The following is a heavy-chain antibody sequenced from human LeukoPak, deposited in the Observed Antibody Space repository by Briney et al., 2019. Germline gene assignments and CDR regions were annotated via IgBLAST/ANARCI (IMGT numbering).Heavy chain of an antibody. CDR2: ISSNGGST. CDR1: GFTFSSYA. D-gene: IGHD3-22*01. CDR3: VNRGGLLLYFIY. Sequence: PGGSLRLSCSASGFTFSSYAMYWVRQAPGKGLEYVSDISSNGGSTYYADSVKGRFTISRDNSKNTLYLQMSSLRAEDTAVYYCVNRGGLLLYFIYWGQGTLVTVSS. J-gene: IGHJ4*02. V-gene: IGHV3-64D*06.